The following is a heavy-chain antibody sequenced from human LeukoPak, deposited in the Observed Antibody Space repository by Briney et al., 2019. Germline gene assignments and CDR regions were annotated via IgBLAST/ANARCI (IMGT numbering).Heavy chain of an antibody. CDR3: ARDPAVAVNY. CDR2: ISGSGGST. CDR1: GFPFSNGW. J-gene: IGHJ4*02. D-gene: IGHD6-19*01. Sequence: GGSLRLSCAASGFPFSNGWMTWVRQAPGKGLEWVSAISGSGGSTYYADSVKGRFTISRDNSKNTLYLQMNSLRAEDTAVYYCARDPAVAVNYWGQGTLVTVSS. V-gene: IGHV3-23*01.